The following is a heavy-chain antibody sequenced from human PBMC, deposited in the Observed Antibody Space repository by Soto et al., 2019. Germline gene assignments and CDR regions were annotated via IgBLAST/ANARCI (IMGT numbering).Heavy chain of an antibody. D-gene: IGHD2-15*01. J-gene: IGHJ4*02. Sequence: QVQLQESGPGLVKPSQTLSLTCTVSGGSISSGDYYWSWIRQPPGKGLEWIGCIYYSGRTYYNPSPQRRVTISVDTSKNQSSLNLSSVTAEDTAVYYCARYTLYYRSGGSCGYYFDYWGQGTLVTVSS. CDR3: ARYTLYYRSGGSCGYYFDY. V-gene: IGHV4-30-4*01. CDR1: GGSISSGDYY. CDR2: IYYSGRT.